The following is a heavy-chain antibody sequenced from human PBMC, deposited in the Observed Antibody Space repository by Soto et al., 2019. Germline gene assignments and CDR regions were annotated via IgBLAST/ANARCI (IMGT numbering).Heavy chain of an antibody. V-gene: IGHV4-4*02. CDR2: IYHSGST. CDR3: ARVTAAAGTEYYYGMEV. D-gene: IGHD6-13*01. Sequence: PSVTLSLTCSVSGGSISSSNWWSWVRQPPGKGLEWIGEIYHSGSTNYNPSIKSRVKLSVEKSKKKLSLKLSSVTAADTAVYYCARVTAAAGTEYYYGMEVWGQGTTVT. J-gene: IGHJ6*02. CDR1: GGSISSSNW.